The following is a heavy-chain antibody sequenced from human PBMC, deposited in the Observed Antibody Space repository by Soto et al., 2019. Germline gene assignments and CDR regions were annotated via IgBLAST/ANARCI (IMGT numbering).Heavy chain of an antibody. V-gene: IGHV4-59*01. D-gene: IGHD1-26*01. CDR2: IYYSGST. CDR3: ARGPSLPSCI. CDR1: GGSISSYY. J-gene: IGHJ3*02. Sequence: PSETLSLTCTVSGGSISSYYWSWVRQPPGKGLEWIGYIYYSGSTNYNPSLKSRVTISVDTSKNQFSLKLSSVTAADTAVYYCARGPSLPSCIWGEGTMVTV.